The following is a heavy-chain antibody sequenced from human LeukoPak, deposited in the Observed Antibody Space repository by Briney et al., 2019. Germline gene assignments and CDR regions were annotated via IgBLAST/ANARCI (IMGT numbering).Heavy chain of an antibody. CDR1: GGTFSSYA. J-gene: IGHJ5*02. Sequence: GASVKVTCKASGGTFSSYAISWVRQAPGQGLEWMGGIISIFGTANYAQKFQGRVTITADESTSTAYMELSSLRSEDTAVYYCARADSYANWFDPWGQGTLVTVSS. CDR3: ARADSYANWFDP. CDR2: IISIFGTA. V-gene: IGHV1-69*13. D-gene: IGHD5-18*01.